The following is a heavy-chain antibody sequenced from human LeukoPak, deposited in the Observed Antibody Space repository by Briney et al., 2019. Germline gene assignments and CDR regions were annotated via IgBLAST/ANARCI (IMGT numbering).Heavy chain of an antibody. Sequence: SVKVSCKASGGTFSSYAISWVRQAPGQGLEWMGGIIPIFGTANYAQKFQGRVTITTDTSTSTAYMELRSLRSDDTAVYYCARDRVSRGGSCFDYWGQGTLVTVSS. CDR2: IIPIFGTA. CDR1: GGTFSSYA. D-gene: IGHD2-15*01. CDR3: ARDRVSRGGSCFDY. V-gene: IGHV1-69*05. J-gene: IGHJ4*02.